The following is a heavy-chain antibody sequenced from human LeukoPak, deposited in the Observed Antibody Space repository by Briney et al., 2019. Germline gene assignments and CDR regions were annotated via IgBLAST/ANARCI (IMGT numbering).Heavy chain of an antibody. Sequence: SETLSLTCTISGGSISSGGYYWSWIRQHPGKGLERIGYIYYSGSTYYNPSLKSRVTISVGTSKNQFSLKLSSVTAADTAVYYCARASGVGEQQLVLGYWGQGTLVTVSS. D-gene: IGHD6-13*01. CDR3: ARASGVGEQQLVLGY. J-gene: IGHJ4*02. CDR2: IYYSGST. V-gene: IGHV4-31*03. CDR1: GGSISSGGYY.